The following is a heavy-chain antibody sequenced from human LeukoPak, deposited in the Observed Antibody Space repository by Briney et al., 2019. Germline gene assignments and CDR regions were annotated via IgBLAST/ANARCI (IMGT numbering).Heavy chain of an antibody. D-gene: IGHD4-11*01. CDR3: ARAPTSVSNPYYFDS. CDR2: IYPGDSDT. Sequence: PGESLKISCKASGYSFSNYWIGWVRQMPGKGLEWMGIIYPGDSDTRYSPSFQGQVTISADKSITTGYLQWSSLKASDTAMYYCARAPTSVSNPYYFDSWGQGALVTVSS. V-gene: IGHV5-51*03. CDR1: GYSFSNYW. J-gene: IGHJ4*02.